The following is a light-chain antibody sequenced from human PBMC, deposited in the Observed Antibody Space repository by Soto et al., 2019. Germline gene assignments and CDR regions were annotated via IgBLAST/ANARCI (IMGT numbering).Light chain of an antibody. J-gene: IGLJ3*02. CDR1: SSKIGAGYD. CDR2: GNS. Sequence: QSVLTQPPSVSGAPGQRVTISCTGSSSKIGAGYDVHWYQQLPGTAPKLLIYGNSNRPSGVPDRFSGSKTGTSASLAITGLQAEDEADYYCQSYESSLSGGVFGGGTKLTVL. V-gene: IGLV1-40*01. CDR3: QSYESSLSGGV.